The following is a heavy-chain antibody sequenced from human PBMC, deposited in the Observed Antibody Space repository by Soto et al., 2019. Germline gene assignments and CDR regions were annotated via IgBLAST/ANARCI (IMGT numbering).Heavy chain of an antibody. CDR1: GYSFTSYW. Sequence: PGESLKISCKASGYSFTSYWIGWVRQMPGKGLEWMGIIYPGDSDTRYNPSFQGQVTISADKSISTASLQWSSLKASDTAMYYCARIPSTGPYYFDYWGQGTLVTVSS. CDR2: IYPGDSDT. CDR3: ARIPSTGPYYFDY. J-gene: IGHJ4*02. D-gene: IGHD1-1*01. V-gene: IGHV5-51*01.